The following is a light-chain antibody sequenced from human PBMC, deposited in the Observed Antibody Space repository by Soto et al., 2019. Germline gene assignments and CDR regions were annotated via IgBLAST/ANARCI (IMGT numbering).Light chain of an antibody. CDR3: QQQSHWPPWT. V-gene: IGKV3-11*01. J-gene: IGKJ1*01. CDR2: GAS. CDR1: QNVRTF. Sequence: EVVLTQSPATLSLSPGERATLSCRASQNVRTFLDWYQQKPGQAPRLLIYGASNRATGIPARFSGSGSGTDFTLTTSSLEPEDFAVYYCQQQSHWPPWTFGQGTRGEIQ.